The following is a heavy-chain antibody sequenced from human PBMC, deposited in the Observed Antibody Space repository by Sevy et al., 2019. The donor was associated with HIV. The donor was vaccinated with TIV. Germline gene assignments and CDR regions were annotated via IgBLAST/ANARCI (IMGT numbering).Heavy chain of an antibody. CDR2: ISGSSADT. CDR3: AREPYASGSYFHAFDY. Sequence: GGSLRLSCAASGFTFDYYTVNWVRQAPGKGLEWVSSISGSSADTFYADSVKGRFTISRDNAENSLYLQMNSLRVEDTAVYYCAREPYASGSYFHAFDYWGQGTLVTVSS. D-gene: IGHD3-10*01. V-gene: IGHV3-21*01. J-gene: IGHJ4*02. CDR1: GFTFDYYT.